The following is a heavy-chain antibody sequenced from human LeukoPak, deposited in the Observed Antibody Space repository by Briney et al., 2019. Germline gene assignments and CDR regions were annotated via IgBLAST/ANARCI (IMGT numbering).Heavy chain of an antibody. CDR1: GGSFSGYY. CDR3: ASRPYYGSGRFDY. D-gene: IGHD3-10*01. CDR2: INHSGST. V-gene: IGHV4-34*01. J-gene: IGHJ4*02. Sequence: PSETLSLTCAVYGGSFSGYYWSWIRQPPGKGLEWIGEINHSGSTNYNPSLKSRVTTSVDTSKNQFSLRLSSVTAADTAVYYCASRPYYGSGRFDYWGQGTLVTVSS.